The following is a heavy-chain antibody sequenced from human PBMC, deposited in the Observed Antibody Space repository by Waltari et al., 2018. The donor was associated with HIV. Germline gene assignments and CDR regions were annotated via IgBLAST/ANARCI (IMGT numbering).Heavy chain of an antibody. CDR1: GYILTELS. J-gene: IGHJ6*02. CDR3: ATARQLLVDSGMDV. CDR2: FGPADGKT. Sequence: QVQLVQSGAEVKRPGASVKVSCKVSGYILTELSIHWVRQAPGKGLEWVGSFGPADGKTTYAQKFQGRCTMTEDTSTCTASIEVSSLRSEDTAVYYCATARQLLVDSGMDVGGQGTTVTFSS. V-gene: IGHV1-24*01.